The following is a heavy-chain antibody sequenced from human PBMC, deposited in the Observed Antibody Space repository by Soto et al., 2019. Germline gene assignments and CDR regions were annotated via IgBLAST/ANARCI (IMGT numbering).Heavy chain of an antibody. J-gene: IGHJ6*02. CDR3: ARDPSTTGYYGLDV. CDR2: IYSGGVT. V-gene: IGHV3-53*01. Sequence: LRLSCAASGFTVKNYQMNWVRQAPGKGLEWVSVIYSGGVTYYPDSVKGRFTTIRDTSKNTVYLQMNSLRADDTAMYYCARDPSTTGYYGLDVWGQGTTVTVYS. CDR1: GFTVKNYQ.